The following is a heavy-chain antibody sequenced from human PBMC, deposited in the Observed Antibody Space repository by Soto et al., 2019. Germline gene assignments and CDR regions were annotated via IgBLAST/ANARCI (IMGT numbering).Heavy chain of an antibody. CDR3: AIPDGKGDCSSTSCYTFHYYGMDV. CDR2: INPNSGGT. J-gene: IGHJ6*02. V-gene: IGHV1-2*02. Sequence: ASVKVSCKASGYTFTGYYMHWVRQAPGQGLEWMGWINPNSGGTNYAQKFQGRVTMTRDASISTAYMELSRLRSDDTAVYYCAIPDGKGDCSSTSCYTFHYYGMDVWGQGTTVTVSS. CDR1: GYTFTGYY. D-gene: IGHD2-2*02.